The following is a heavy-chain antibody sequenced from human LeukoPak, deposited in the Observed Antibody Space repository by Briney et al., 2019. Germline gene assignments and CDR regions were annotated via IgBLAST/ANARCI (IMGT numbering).Heavy chain of an antibody. D-gene: IGHD1-14*01. Sequence: GGSLRLSCAASGFTFSSFSMNWVRQAPGKGLEWVSSISSRSSYIFYADSVKGRFTISRDKAKNSLYLQMNSLRAEDTAVYYCARVLYNRGAFDIWGQGTMVTVSS. V-gene: IGHV3-21*01. CDR1: GFTFSSFS. CDR2: ISSRSSYI. J-gene: IGHJ3*02. CDR3: ARVLYNRGAFDI.